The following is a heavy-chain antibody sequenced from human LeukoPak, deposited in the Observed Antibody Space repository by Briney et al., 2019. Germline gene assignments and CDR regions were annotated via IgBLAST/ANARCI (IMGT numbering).Heavy chain of an antibody. CDR1: GGSISSYL. D-gene: IGHD5/OR15-5a*01. Sequence: SETLSLTCTASGGSISSYLWSWIRQPAGKGLEWLGRIHTSGTATYSPSLQSRVTMSVDTSKKQISLRLSSVTAADTAVYYCATEQVSASAWGFDYWGQGSLVSVSS. J-gene: IGHJ4*02. V-gene: IGHV4-4*07. CDR3: ATEQVSASAWGFDY. CDR2: IHTSGTA.